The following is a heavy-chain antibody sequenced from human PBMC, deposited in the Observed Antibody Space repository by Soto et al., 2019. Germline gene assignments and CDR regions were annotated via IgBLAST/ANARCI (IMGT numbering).Heavy chain of an antibody. Sequence: QVHLVQSGAEVKKPGSSVNVSCKASGGTFSNYAITWVRQAPGQVLEWVGRIIPIFGTTNVAQKFQGRVTITADESTTTAYMELSGLRSDDTAVYYCAKDGGADGYFGNWLDPWGQGTLVTVSS. D-gene: IGHD5-12*01. CDR3: AKDGGADGYFGNWLDP. CDR2: IIPIFGTT. V-gene: IGHV1-69*15. J-gene: IGHJ5*02. CDR1: GGTFSNYA.